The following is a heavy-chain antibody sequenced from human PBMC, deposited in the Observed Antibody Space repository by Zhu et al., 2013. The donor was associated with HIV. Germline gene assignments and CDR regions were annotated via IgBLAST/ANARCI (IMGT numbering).Heavy chain of an antibody. CDR1: GYTFTDYY. V-gene: IGHV1-2*02. D-gene: IGHD2-15*01. CDR2: INPNSGGT. J-gene: IGHJ5*02. Sequence: QVQLEQSGAEVKKPGASVKVSCKSSGYTFTDYYMHWVRQAPGQGLEWMGWINPNSGGTNYAQKFQGRVTLTRDTSISTAYLELSRLRSDDTAVFYCARRNRGXSGGSCYSDLWGQGTLVTVSS. CDR3: ARRNRGXSGGSCYSDL.